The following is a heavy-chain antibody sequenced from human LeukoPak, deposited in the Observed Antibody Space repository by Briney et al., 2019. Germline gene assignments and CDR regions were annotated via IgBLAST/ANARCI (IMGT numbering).Heavy chain of an antibody. CDR3: ARGYDYGDYRTLFDP. J-gene: IGHJ5*02. CDR1: GGSITNYY. Sequence: SETLSLTCTVSGGSITNYYWSWIRQSAGKGLEWIGRIYSSGTTNYNLSLKSRVTMSVDTSKNQFSLKLSSVTAADTAVYYCARGYDYGDYRTLFDPWGQGNLVTVSS. V-gene: IGHV4-4*07. CDR2: IYSSGTT. D-gene: IGHD4-17*01.